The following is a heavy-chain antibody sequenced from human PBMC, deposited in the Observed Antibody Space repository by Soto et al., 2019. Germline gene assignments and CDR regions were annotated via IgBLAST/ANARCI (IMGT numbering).Heavy chain of an antibody. CDR1: GYTFTSYT. V-gene: IGHV1-3*01. CDR3: AREVRGVAFCDF. CDR2: MYAANGNS. D-gene: IGHD3-3*02. Sequence: QVQLVQSGAEVKKPGDSVKVSCKASGYTFTSYTMHWVRQAPGQRPEWMGWMYAANGNSKFSGKFQGRVTFTTDTSASTAYMELSSLTSEDTALYYCAREVRGVAFCDFWGQGTLVTVSS. J-gene: IGHJ4*02.